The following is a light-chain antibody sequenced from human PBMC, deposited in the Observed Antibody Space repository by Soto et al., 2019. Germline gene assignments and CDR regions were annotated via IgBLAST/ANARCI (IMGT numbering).Light chain of an antibody. V-gene: IGKV1-5*03. CDR2: KAS. CDR3: QHYNSYSEA. CDR1: QSISVW. Sequence: DIQRTHSPSTLSASVGYRVTITFLASQSISVWLAWYQQKAGKAPKLLIYKASTLKSGVPSRFSGSGSGTEFTLTISSLQPDDFATYYCQHYNSYSEAFGQGTKVDIK. J-gene: IGKJ1*01.